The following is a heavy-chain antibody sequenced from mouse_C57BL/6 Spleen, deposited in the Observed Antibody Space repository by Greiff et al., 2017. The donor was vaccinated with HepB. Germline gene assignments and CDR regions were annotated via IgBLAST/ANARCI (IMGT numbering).Heavy chain of an antibody. Sequence: VQLQQSGPELVKPGASVKISCKASGYSFTGYYMNWVKQSPEKSLEWIGEINPSTGGTTYNQKFKAKATLTVDKSSSTAYMQLKSLTSEDSAVYDCAREGDGYDGGFAYWGQGTLVTVSA. CDR3: AREGDGYDGGFAY. CDR2: INPSTGGT. D-gene: IGHD2-2*01. CDR1: GYSFTGYY. J-gene: IGHJ3*01. V-gene: IGHV1-42*01.